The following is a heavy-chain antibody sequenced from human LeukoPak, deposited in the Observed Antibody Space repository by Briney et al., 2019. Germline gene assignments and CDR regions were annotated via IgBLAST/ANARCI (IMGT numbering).Heavy chain of an antibody. J-gene: IGHJ3*02. D-gene: IGHD2-2*01. CDR2: ISSSSSSYI. CDR3: ARDPGYCSSTSCYEGAFDI. Sequence: GGSLRLSCAASGFTFSSYSMNWARQAPGKGLEWVSSISSSSSSYIYYADSVKGRFTISRDNAKNSLYLQMNSLRAEDTAVYYCARDPGYCSSTSCYEGAFDIWGQGTMVTVSS. V-gene: IGHV3-21*01. CDR1: GFTFSSYS.